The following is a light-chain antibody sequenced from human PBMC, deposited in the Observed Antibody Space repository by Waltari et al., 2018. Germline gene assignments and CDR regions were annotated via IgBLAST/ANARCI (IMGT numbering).Light chain of an antibody. CDR1: SSDVGASDY. CDR3: ASYSGTTFV. CDR2: DVN. Sequence: QSALTQPRSVSGSPGQSVPISCTGTSSDVGASDYVSWYQQHPGNAPKFMIYDVNKRPAGVPDRFSGSKSGNTASLTISNLQTEDEADYYCASYSGTTFVFGGGTKVTVL. V-gene: IGLV2-11*01. J-gene: IGLJ2*01.